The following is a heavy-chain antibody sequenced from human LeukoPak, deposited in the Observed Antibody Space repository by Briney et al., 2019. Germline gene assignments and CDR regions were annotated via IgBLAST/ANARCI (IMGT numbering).Heavy chain of an antibody. CDR1: GFTFSSYG. D-gene: IGHD3-22*01. J-gene: IGHJ6*03. CDR2: IWYDGSNK. CDR3: AKDSADYYDSSGYFRFYYYYYMDV. V-gene: IGHV3-33*06. Sequence: GGSLRLSCAASGFTFSSYGMHWVRQAPGKGLEWVAVIWYDGSNKYYADSVKGRFTISRDNSKNTLYLQMNSLRAEDTAVYYCAKDSADYYDSSGYFRFYYYYYMDVWGKGTTVTVSS.